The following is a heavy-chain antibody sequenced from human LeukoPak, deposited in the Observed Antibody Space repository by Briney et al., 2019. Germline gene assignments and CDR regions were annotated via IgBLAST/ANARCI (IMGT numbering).Heavy chain of an antibody. V-gene: IGHV4-59*01. CDR1: GGSISSYY. CDR2: IYYSGST. J-gene: IGHJ5*02. Sequence: PSETLSLTCTVSGGSISSYYWSWTRQPPGKGLEWIGYIYYSGSTNYNPSLKSRVTISVDTSKNQFSLKLSSVTAADTAVYYCARDSGGNWFDPWGQGTLVTVSS. CDR3: ARDSGGNWFDP.